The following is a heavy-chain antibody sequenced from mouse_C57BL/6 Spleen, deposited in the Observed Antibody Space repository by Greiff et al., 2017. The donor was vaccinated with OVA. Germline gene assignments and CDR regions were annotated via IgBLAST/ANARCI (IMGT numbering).Heavy chain of an antibody. D-gene: IGHD1-1*01. CDR1: GFTFSSYG. Sequence: EVKLKESGGDLVKPGGSLKLSCAASGFTFSSYGMSWVRQTPDKRLEWVATISSGGSYTYYPDSVKGRFTISRDNAKNTLYLQMSSLKSEDTAMYYCARQDGSSYMAWFAYWGQGTLVTVSA. V-gene: IGHV5-6*01. CDR2: ISSGGSYT. CDR3: ARQDGSSYMAWFAY. J-gene: IGHJ3*01.